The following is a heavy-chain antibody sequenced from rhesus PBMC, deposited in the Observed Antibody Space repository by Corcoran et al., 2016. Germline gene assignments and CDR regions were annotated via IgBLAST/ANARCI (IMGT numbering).Heavy chain of an antibody. Sequence: QVQLQESGPGLVKPSETLSLTCAVSGGSFSRYWWSWIRQPPGKGLEGSGENNCNRGSNNYNPALKSRVTISKDASKNQFSLKLSSVTAADTAVYYCARNDGNSLDVWGRGVLVTVSS. D-gene: IGHD1-32*01. CDR3: ARNDGNSLDV. CDR1: GGSFSRYW. J-gene: IGHJ5-2*02. V-gene: IGHV4-80*01. CDR2: NNCNRGSN.